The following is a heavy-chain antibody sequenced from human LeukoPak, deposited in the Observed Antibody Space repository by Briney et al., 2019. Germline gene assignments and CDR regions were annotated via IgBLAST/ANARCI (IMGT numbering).Heavy chain of an antibody. D-gene: IGHD4-17*01. J-gene: IGHJ4*02. V-gene: IGHV3-33*01. Sequence: GGSLRLSCAASGFTFSSYGMHWVRQAPGKGLEWVAVIWYDGGNKYYADSVKGRFTISRDNSKNTLYLQMNSLRAEDTAVYYCAVSDDYGDYAPDYWGQGTLVTVSS. CDR2: IWYDGGNK. CDR3: AVSDDYGDYAPDY. CDR1: GFTFSSYG.